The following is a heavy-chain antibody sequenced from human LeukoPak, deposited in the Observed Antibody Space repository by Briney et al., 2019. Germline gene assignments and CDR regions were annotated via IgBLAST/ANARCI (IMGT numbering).Heavy chain of an antibody. Sequence: GGSLRLSCAASGFAFSTYSMNWVRQAPGKGLEWVSYISSSSSTIYYADSVKGRFTISRDNAKNSLYLQMNSLRAEDTAVYYCARGSTYYDSSGQVPFDYWGQGTLVTVSS. D-gene: IGHD3-22*01. CDR1: GFAFSTYS. V-gene: IGHV3-48*01. CDR3: ARGSTYYDSSGQVPFDY. CDR2: ISSSSSTI. J-gene: IGHJ4*02.